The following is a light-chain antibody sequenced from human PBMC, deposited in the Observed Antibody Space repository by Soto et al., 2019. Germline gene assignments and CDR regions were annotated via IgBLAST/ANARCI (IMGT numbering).Light chain of an antibody. Sequence: QSVLPQPPSVSAAPGQRVTISCPGSSSNIGGNSVSWYQQLPGTAPKLLIYDDDKRPSGIPDRFSGSKSGTSATLGITGFQTGDEADYYCGSWDSSLSAYVFGTGTKV. CDR1: SSNIGGNS. CDR3: GSWDSSLSAYV. V-gene: IGLV1-51*01. J-gene: IGLJ1*01. CDR2: DDD.